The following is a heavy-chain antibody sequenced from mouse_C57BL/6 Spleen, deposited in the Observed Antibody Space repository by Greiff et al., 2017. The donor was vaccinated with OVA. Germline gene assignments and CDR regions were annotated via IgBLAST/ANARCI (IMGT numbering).Heavy chain of an antibody. V-gene: IGHV1-82*01. CDR1: GYAFSSSW. CDR2: IYPGDGDT. Sequence: VQLQHSGPELVKPGASVKISCKASGYAFSSSWINWVKQRPGKGLEWIGRIYPGDGDTNYNGKFTGKATLTADKSSSTAYMQLSSLTSEDSAVYFCARGVTTYYYAMDYWGQGTSVTVSS. D-gene: IGHD2-5*01. J-gene: IGHJ4*01. CDR3: ARGVTTYYYAMDY.